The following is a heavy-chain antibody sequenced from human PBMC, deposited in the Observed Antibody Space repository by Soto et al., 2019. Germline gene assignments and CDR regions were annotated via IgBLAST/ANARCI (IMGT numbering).Heavy chain of an antibody. V-gene: IGHV1-3*01. Sequence: ASVKVSCKASGYSFTSYAMHWVRQAPGQRLEWMGWINAGNGNTKYSQKFQGRVTITRDTSASTAYMELSSLRSEDTAVYYCARADYDFWTYYFDYWGQGTLVTVSS. CDR2: INAGNGNT. J-gene: IGHJ4*02. CDR1: GYSFTSYA. CDR3: ARADYDFWTYYFDY. D-gene: IGHD3-3*01.